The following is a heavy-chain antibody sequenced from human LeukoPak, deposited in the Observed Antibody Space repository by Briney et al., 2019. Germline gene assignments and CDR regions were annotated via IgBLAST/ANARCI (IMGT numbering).Heavy chain of an antibody. Sequence: PGGSLRLSCAASGFTFSSYAMGWVRQAPGKGLEWVSGISGSGGSTYYADSVKGRFTISRDNSKNTLYLQMNSLRAEDTAVYYCARSAGEDYDILTGYSKGAFDIWGQGTMVTVSS. V-gene: IGHV3-23*01. CDR3: ARSAGEDYDILTGYSKGAFDI. CDR1: GFTFSSYA. J-gene: IGHJ3*02. D-gene: IGHD3-9*01. CDR2: ISGSGGST.